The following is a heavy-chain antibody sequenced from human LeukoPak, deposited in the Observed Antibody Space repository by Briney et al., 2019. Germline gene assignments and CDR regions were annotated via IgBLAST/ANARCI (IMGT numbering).Heavy chain of an antibody. CDR3: ARMSRGVVATIGVFDY. CDR1: GFTFSSYN. D-gene: IGHD5-12*01. CDR2: ISGSSSYI. V-gene: IGHV3-21*01. Sequence: GGSLRLSCAASGFTFSSYNMNWVRQAPGEGLEWVSSISGSSSYIYYADSVKGRFTISRDNAKNSLYLQMNSLRAEDTAVYYCARMSRGVVATIGVFDYWGQGTLVTVSS. J-gene: IGHJ4*02.